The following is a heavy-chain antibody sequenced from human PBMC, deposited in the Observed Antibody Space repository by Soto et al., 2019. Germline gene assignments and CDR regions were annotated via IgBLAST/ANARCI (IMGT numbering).Heavy chain of an antibody. Sequence: ASVKVSCKASGYTFTIYGISWVRQAPGQGLEWMGWISAYNGNTNYAQKLQGRVTMTTDTSTSTAYMELRSLRSDDTAVYYCARRNYDFWSGSPYGMDVWGQGTTVTVSS. CDR3: ARRNYDFWSGSPYGMDV. V-gene: IGHV1-18*01. CDR2: ISAYNGNT. D-gene: IGHD3-3*01. J-gene: IGHJ6*02. CDR1: GYTFTIYG.